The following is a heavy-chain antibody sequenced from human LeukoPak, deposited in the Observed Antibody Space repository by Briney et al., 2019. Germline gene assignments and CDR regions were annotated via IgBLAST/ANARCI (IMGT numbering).Heavy chain of an antibody. CDR1: GFPFSNHT. J-gene: IGHJ5*02. D-gene: IGHD2-21*02. Sequence: GGSLRLSCAASGFPFSNHTMSWVRHPPGKGLEWVYADSVRGRFTISRDDSKNMVYLQMNSLRDEDTALYYCVREAGYCASVCLKSNWFDPWGQGTLVTVSS. CDR3: VREAGYCASVCLKSNWFDP. V-gene: IGHV3-23*01.